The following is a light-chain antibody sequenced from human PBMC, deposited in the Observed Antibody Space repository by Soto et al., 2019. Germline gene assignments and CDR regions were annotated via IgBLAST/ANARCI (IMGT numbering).Light chain of an antibody. J-gene: IGKJ1*01. CDR1: QSISSSY. CDR2: GAS. CDR3: QQYDTSRA. V-gene: IGKV3-20*01. Sequence: EIVLTQSPGTLSLSPGERATLSCRPSQSISSSYLAWYQQKPGQAPRLLIYGASTRATGIPDRFSGSGSGTDFTLTISRLEPEDFAVYYCQQYDTSRAFGQGTKVEIK.